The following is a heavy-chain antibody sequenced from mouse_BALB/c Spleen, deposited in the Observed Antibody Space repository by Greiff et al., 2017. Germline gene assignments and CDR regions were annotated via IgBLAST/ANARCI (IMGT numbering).Heavy chain of an antibody. CDR3: ARSQYGNYVFDY. J-gene: IGHJ2*01. CDR1: GFTFSSYT. CDR2: ISNGGGST. V-gene: IGHV5-12-2*01. Sequence: EVQLVESGGGLVQPGGSLKLSCAASGFTFSSYTMSWVRQTPEKRLEWVAYISNGGGSTYYPDTVKGRFTISRDNAKNTLYLQMSSLKSEDTAMYYCARSQYGNYVFDYWGQGTTLTVSS. D-gene: IGHD2-10*02.